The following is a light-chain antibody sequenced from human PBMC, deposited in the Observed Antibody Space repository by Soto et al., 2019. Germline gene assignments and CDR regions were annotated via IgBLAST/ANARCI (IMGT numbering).Light chain of an antibody. Sequence: DIQMTQSPSSLSASVGDRVTITCRASQDIHRYLAWFQQKPGKAPKSLIFAASSLQIGVPSRFSGSGSGTDFTLTISSQQPEDFATYYCQQYDSYPLTFGHGTRLEI. CDR2: AAS. CDR3: QQYDSYPLT. CDR1: QDIHRY. V-gene: IGKV1-16*01. J-gene: IGKJ5*01.